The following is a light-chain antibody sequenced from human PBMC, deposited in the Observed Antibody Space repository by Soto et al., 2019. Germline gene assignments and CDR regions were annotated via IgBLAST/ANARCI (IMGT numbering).Light chain of an antibody. J-gene: IGLJ1*01. CDR1: SSDVGGYNY. V-gene: IGLV2-14*01. CDR3: NSYGSTSTRYV. Sequence: QSALTQPASVSGSPGQSITISCTGTSSDVGGYNYVSRYQQHPGKAPKLMIYEVSNRPSGVSNRFSGSKSGNTASLTISGLQAEDEADYFCNSYGSTSTRYVFGTGTKLTV. CDR2: EVS.